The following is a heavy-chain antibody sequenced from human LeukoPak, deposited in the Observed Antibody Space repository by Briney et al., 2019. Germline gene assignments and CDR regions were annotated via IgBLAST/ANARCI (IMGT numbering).Heavy chain of an antibody. V-gene: IGHV4-59*01. J-gene: IGHJ2*01. D-gene: IGHD3-22*01. CDR1: GGSISSYY. CDR2: IYYSGST. CDR3: ARIKYYYDSSGYAHWYFDL. Sequence: SQTLSLTCTVSGGSISSYYWSWIRQPPGKGLEWIGYIYYSGSTNYNPSLKSRVTISVDTSKNQFSLKLSSVTAADTAVYYCARIKYYYDSSGYAHWYFDLWGRGTLVTVSS.